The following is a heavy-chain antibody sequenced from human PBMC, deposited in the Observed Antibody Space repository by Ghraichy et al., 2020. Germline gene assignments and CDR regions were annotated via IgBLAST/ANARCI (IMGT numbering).Heavy chain of an antibody. D-gene: IGHD6-19*01. CDR2: IKKDGSEK. CDR3: ARDLGGGWYFDY. V-gene: IGHV3-7*01. CDR1: GFTFSAYW. Sequence: GSLRLSCAASGFTFSAYWMSWVRQAPGKGLEWVANIKKDGSEKYYVDSVKGRFTISRDNAKNSLYLQMNSLRAEDTAVYYCARDLGGGWYFDYWGQGALVTVSS. J-gene: IGHJ4*02.